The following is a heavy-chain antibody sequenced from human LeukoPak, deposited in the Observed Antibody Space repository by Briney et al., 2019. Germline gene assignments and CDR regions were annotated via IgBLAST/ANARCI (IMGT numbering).Heavy chain of an antibody. D-gene: IGHD3-10*01. V-gene: IGHV3-30*03. Sequence: GGPLRLSCAASGFTFTSYGMHWVRQSPGKGLEWVALITYDGYYKYYSDSVKGRFTISSDTSKNTLYLQMNSLRAEDTAVYYFARDLSPVVRASPMGYWGQGTLVTVSS. J-gene: IGHJ4*02. CDR2: ITYDGYYK. CDR3: ARDLSPVVRASPMGY. CDR1: GFTFTSYG.